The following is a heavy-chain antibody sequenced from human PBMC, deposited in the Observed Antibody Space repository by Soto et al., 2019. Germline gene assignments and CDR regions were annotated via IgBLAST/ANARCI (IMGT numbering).Heavy chain of an antibody. V-gene: IGHV3-23*01. CDR3: AKERDNRNPTGYFHY. D-gene: IGHD1-20*01. CDR1: VFTFSSYA. Sequence: GGSLRLSCAASVFTFSSYAMSCVRHSPGKGLEWVSAISGSGGSTYYADSVKGRFTISRDNSKNTLYLQMNSLRAEDTAVYYCAKERDNRNPTGYFHYWGQGTLVTLSS. J-gene: IGHJ4*02. CDR2: ISGSGGST.